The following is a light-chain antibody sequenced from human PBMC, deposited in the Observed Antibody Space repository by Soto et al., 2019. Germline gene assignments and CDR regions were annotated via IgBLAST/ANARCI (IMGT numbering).Light chain of an antibody. CDR3: QQRSNRPLT. CDR1: QSVSGY. CDR2: DTF. V-gene: IGKV3-11*01. Sequence: EIVLTQSPATLSLSPGDRATLSCRAGQSVSGYLAWYQQKPGQAPRLLIFDTFNRATGIPARFSGSGSGTDFTLTISSLEPEDFAIYYCQQRSNRPLTFGGGTTVEIK. J-gene: IGKJ4*01.